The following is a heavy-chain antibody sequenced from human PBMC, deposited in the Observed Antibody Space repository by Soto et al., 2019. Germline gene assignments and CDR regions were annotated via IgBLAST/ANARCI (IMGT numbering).Heavy chain of an antibody. CDR3: ARVAPEYSSTPRRFDF. D-gene: IGHD6-13*01. CDR1: GFTFVMYA. Sequence: GGSLRLSCAASGFTFVMYAMSWVRQAPGKGLEWVSSISGSGGSIYYAHSVKGRFTISRDKTKNTLDLQMNSLRAEDTAVYHCARVAPEYSSTPRRFDFWGQGTLVTVSS. CDR2: ISGSGGSI. J-gene: IGHJ4*02. V-gene: IGHV3-23*01.